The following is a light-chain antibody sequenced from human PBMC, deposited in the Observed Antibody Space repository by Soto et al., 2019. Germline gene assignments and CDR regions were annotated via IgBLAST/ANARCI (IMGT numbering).Light chain of an antibody. J-gene: IGKJ1*01. CDR2: DTS. Sequence: VLTQSPATLSFSPGEEATLSCRASQSIAIYLAWYQQKSGQSPRPLIYDTSNRAPGIPDRFSGSASGTDFTLTISSLEPEDFAVYYCQQRATWPWTFGQGTTVEIK. V-gene: IGKV3-11*01. CDR3: QQRATWPWT. CDR1: QSIAIY.